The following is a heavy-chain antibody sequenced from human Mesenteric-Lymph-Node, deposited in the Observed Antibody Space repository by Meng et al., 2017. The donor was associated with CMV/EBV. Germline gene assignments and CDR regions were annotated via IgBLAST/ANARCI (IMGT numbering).Heavy chain of an antibody. CDR2: IYSSGIT. J-gene: IGHJ4*02. CDR3: TTGTSVAGRPL. Sequence: LTCSVSSGSMGHYYWSWVRQPPGKGLEWIGYIYSSGITNSNPSLKSRVTISVDTAKSQISLKLSSVTAADTAMYYCTTGTSVAGRPLWGPGIQVTVSS. V-gene: IGHV4-59*01. CDR1: SGSMGHYY. D-gene: IGHD6-19*01.